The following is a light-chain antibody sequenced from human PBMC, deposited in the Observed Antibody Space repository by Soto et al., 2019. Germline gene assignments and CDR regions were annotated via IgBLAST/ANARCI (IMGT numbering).Light chain of an antibody. CDR2: GAS. V-gene: IGKV3-15*01. Sequence: EIVMTQSHDTLSVSPGERATLSCRASQSVSSNFAWYQQKPGQAPRLLIYGASTRATGIPARFSGSGSGTEFTLTISSLQSEDFAVYYCQQYNNWPPVTFGQGTKVDIK. CDR1: QSVSSN. CDR3: QQYNNWPPVT. J-gene: IGKJ1*01.